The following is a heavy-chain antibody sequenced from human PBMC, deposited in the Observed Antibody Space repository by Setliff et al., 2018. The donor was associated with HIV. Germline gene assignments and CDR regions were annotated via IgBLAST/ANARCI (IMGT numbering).Heavy chain of an antibody. V-gene: IGHV3-30*02. CDR2: IRYDGSNQ. D-gene: IGHD2-15*01. CDR1: GFTFSAHG. J-gene: IGHJ4*02. CDR3: AKCGGVTCYSASWYFDY. Sequence: GGSLRLSCIASGFTFSAHGMHWVRQAPGKGLEWVAFIRYDGSNQYYADSVKGRFTISRDNSKNTLYLQMNSLRAEDTAVYYCAKCGGVTCYSASWYFDYWGQGTLVTVSS.